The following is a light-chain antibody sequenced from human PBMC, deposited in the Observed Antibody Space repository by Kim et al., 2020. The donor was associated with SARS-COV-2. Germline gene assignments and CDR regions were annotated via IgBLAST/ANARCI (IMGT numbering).Light chain of an antibody. J-gene: IGLJ3*02. Sequence: GQTATISYTGASSDVGADNYVSWYRNSPGKAPNLVLYEVTKRPSGVPDRFSGSKSGNAASLTVSGLQADDEADYYCSSYAGSSDWVFGGGTKVTVL. V-gene: IGLV2-8*01. CDR3: SSYAGSSDWV. CDR2: EVT. CDR1: SSDVGADNY.